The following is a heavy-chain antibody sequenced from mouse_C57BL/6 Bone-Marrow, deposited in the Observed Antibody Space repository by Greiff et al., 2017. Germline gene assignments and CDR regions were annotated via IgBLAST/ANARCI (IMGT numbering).Heavy chain of an antibody. J-gene: IGHJ3*01. Sequence: QVQLQQSGAELVRPGTSVKVSCKASGYAFTNYLIEWVKQRPGRGLEWIGVINPGSGGTNYNEKCKGKATLTADKSSSTAYMQLSSLTSEDSAVYFCARSKNWDSWFAYWGQGTLVTVSA. CDR1: GYAFTNYL. CDR2: INPGSGGT. CDR3: ARSKNWDSWFAY. D-gene: IGHD4-1*01. V-gene: IGHV1-54*01.